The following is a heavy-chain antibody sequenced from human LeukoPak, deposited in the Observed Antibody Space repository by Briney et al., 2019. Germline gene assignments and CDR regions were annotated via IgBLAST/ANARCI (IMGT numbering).Heavy chain of an antibody. J-gene: IGHJ4*02. D-gene: IGHD3-16*01. V-gene: IGHV3-74*01. CDR1: GFTISTYW. CDR3: ARTFGGFDY. CDR2: INSDGSRT. Sequence: GGSLRLSCVASGFTISTYWMHWVRQAPGKGLVWVSRINSDGSRTTYADSVKGRFTISRDNAKNTLYLQMHSLRVDDTALYYCARTFGGFDYWGQGTLVTVSS.